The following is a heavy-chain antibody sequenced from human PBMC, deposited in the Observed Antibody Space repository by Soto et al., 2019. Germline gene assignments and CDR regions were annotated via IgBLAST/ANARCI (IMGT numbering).Heavy chain of an antibody. Sequence: GGSLRLSCTASGFTFSSYAMHWVRQAPGKGLEWVAVISYDGSNKYYADSVKGRFTISRDNSKNTLYLQMNSLRAEDTAVYYCATRIAAAGTRWFDPWGQGTLVTVSS. V-gene: IGHV3-30-3*01. J-gene: IGHJ5*02. CDR2: ISYDGSNK. D-gene: IGHD6-13*01. CDR3: ATRIAAAGTRWFDP. CDR1: GFTFSSYA.